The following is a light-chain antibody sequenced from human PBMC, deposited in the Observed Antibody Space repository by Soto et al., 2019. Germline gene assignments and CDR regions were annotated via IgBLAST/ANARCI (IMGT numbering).Light chain of an antibody. CDR1: QTISTW. CDR2: DAS. CDR3: QQYTNTNNPWM. V-gene: IGKV1-5*01. Sequence: FQMTQSPSTLSASVGGRVTITCRASQTISTWMAWYQQKPGKAPKLLVYDASTLQSGVASRFSGSGSGTEFTLIISGLQPDDSATYYCQQYTNTNNPWMLGQGTKVDIK. J-gene: IGKJ1*01.